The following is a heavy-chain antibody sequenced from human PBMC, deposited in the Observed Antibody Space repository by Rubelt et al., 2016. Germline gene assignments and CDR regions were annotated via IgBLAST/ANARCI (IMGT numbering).Heavy chain of an antibody. CDR2: IYYSGST. CDR1: GGSISSSSYY. D-gene: IGHD5-18*01. Sequence: QLQLQESGPGLVKPSETLSLTCTVSGGSISSSSYYWGWIRQPPGKGLEWIGSIYYSGSTYYNPSLKSRVTMSVDTSKNQFSLRLSSVTAADTAVYYCARRKRGYSPLDWFDPWGQGTLVTVSS. V-gene: IGHV4-39*01. J-gene: IGHJ5*02. CDR3: ARRKRGYSPLDWFDP.